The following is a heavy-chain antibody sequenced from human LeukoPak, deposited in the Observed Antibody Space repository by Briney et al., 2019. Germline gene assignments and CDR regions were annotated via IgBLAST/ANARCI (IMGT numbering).Heavy chain of an antibody. J-gene: IGHJ4*02. CDR2: IKEDGSET. V-gene: IGHV3-7*04. CDR3: ARDLHPRYYLPDY. Sequence: GGSLRLSCAASGFTFSGYEMNWVRQAPGKGLEWVASIKEDGSETYYVDSVKGRFTISRDNAKNSLYLQMNSLRAEDTAVYYCARDLHPRYYLPDYWGQGTLVTVSS. CDR1: GFTFSGYE. D-gene: IGHD1-26*01.